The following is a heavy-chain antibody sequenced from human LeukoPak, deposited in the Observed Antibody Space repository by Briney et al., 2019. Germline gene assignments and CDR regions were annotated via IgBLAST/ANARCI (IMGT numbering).Heavy chain of an antibody. J-gene: IGHJ4*02. CDR3: AREKNGNEPFDY. Sequence: SETLSLTCTVSGYSISSGYYWGWIRQPPGKGLEWIGSIYHSGRTFYNPSLKSRVTISVDTSKNQFSLKVSSVTAADTAVYYCAREKNGNEPFDYWGQGTLVTVSS. D-gene: IGHD4-23*01. CDR1: GYSISSGYY. V-gene: IGHV4-38-2*02. CDR2: IYHSGRT.